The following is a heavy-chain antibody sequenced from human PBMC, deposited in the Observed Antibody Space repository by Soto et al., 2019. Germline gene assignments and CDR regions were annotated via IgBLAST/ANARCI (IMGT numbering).Heavy chain of an antibody. V-gene: IGHV5-10-1*01. CDR2: IDPSDSYT. CDR1: GYSFTSYW. Sequence: GESLKISCKGSGYSFTSYWISWVRQMPGKGLEWMGRIDPSDSYTNYSPSFQGHVTISADRSISTAYLQWSSLKASDTAMYYCARAYCSGGSCYSGNWFDPWGQGTLVTVSS. CDR3: ARAYCSGGSCYSGNWFDP. D-gene: IGHD2-15*01. J-gene: IGHJ5*02.